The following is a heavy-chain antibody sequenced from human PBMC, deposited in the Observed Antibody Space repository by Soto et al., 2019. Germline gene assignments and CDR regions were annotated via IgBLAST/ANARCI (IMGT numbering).Heavy chain of an antibody. CDR2: IIPIFGTA. D-gene: IGHD3-16*01. CDR1: GGTFSSYG. V-gene: IGHV1-69*12. CDR3: ARGGLQVLGGYYFDY. Sequence: QVQLVQSGAEVKKPGSSVKVSCKASGGTFSSYGISWVRQAPGQGLEWMGGIIPIFGTANYAQKFQGRVTITADGATSTAYRELSSLRSEDTAVYYCARGGLQVLGGYYFDYWGQGTLVTVSS. J-gene: IGHJ4*02.